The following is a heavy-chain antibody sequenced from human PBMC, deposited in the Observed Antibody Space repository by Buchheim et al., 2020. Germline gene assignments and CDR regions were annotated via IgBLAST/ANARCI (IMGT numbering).Heavy chain of an antibody. V-gene: IGHV3-23*01. Sequence: EVQLLESGGGLVQPGGSLRLSCAASGFTFSSYAMSWVRQASGKGLEWVSAISGSGGSTYYAASVKGRFTISRDNSKKTLYLQMNSLMAEDTAVYYCAKDGVRGPFLDWGVVWGQGTT. J-gene: IGHJ6*02. D-gene: IGHD3-3*01. CDR3: AKDGVRGPFLDWGVV. CDR1: GFTFSSYA. CDR2: ISGSGGST.